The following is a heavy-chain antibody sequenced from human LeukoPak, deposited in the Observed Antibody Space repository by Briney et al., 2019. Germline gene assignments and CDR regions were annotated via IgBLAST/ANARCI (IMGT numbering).Heavy chain of an antibody. D-gene: IGHD1/OR15-1a*01. Sequence: PGGSLRLSCAVSGFSFSNYAMSWVRQFPGKGLEWVSGISGTGGNTYYADSVKGRFTISRDNSKNMLYLQMNTLTAEDTAIYFCAKDFEFKWQQPSDHWGQGTSVTVSS. J-gene: IGHJ4*02. CDR3: AKDFEFKWQQPSDH. CDR2: ISGTGGNT. CDR1: GFSFSNYA. V-gene: IGHV3-23*01.